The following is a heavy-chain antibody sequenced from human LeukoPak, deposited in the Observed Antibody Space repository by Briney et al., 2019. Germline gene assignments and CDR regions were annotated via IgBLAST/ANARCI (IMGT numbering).Heavy chain of an antibody. CDR3: ARGDLFQSYQYCMDV. D-gene: IGHD3-3*01. V-gene: IGHV1-2*02. CDR1: GYTFTGYY. CDR2: INPNSGGT. J-gene: IGHJ6*03. Sequence: ASVKVSCKASGYTFTGYYMHWVRQAPGQGLEWMGWINPNSGGTNYAQKFQGRVTMTRDTSISTAYMELSRLRSDDTAVYYCARGDLFQSYQYCMDVWGKGTTVTVSS.